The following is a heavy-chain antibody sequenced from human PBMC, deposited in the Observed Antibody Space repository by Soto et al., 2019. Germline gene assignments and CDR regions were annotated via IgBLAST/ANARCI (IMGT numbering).Heavy chain of an antibody. J-gene: IGHJ6*02. V-gene: IGHV3-33*01. CDR2: IWYDGSNK. CDR1: GFTFSSYG. D-gene: IGHD2-15*01. CDR3: AREKVVVAATGFSGGEAREYYYGMDV. Sequence: QVQLVESGGGVVQPGRSLRLSCAASGFTFSSYGMHWVRQAPGKGLEWVAVIWYDGSNKYYADSVKGRFTISRDNSKNTLYLQMNSLRAEDTAVYYCAREKVVVAATGFSGGEAREYYYGMDVWGQGTTVTVSS.